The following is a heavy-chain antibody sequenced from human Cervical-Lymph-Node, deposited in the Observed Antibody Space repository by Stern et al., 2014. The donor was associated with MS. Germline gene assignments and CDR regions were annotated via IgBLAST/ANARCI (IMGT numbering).Heavy chain of an antibody. J-gene: IGHJ4*02. D-gene: IGHD2-15*01. CDR3: ARLDCSGGSCYSGDFHY. V-gene: IGHV5-51*01. Sequence: EVPLVQSGAEVKKPGESLTISCTGSGYNFTNYWIGWVRQMPGKGLEQKGIIHPGDSDTRYSPSFQGQVTISADKSINTAYLQWSSLKASDTAIYYCARLDCSGGSCYSGDFHYWGQGTLVTVSS. CDR1: GYNFTNYW. CDR2: IHPGDSDT.